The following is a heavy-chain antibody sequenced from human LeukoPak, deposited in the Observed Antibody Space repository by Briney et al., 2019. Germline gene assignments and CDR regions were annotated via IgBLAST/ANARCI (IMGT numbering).Heavy chain of an antibody. J-gene: IGHJ4*02. V-gene: IGHV1-2*02. CDR3: STEDKYCSTTTCGDY. CDR1: GYTFTAYY. D-gene: IGHD2-2*01. CDR2: IKPTSGDS. Sequence: ASVKVSCKASGYTFTAYYVHWVRQAPGQGLEWMGYIKPTSGDSNYAQKFQDRVTMTRDTSISTAYLELSRLTYDDTAVYYCSTEDKYCSTTTCGDYWGQGTLVTVSS.